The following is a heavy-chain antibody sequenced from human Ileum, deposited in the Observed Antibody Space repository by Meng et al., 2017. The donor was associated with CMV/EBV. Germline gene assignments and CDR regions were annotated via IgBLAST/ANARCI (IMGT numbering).Heavy chain of an antibody. Sequence: GESLKISCAASGFMFNNYAMSWVRQAPGKGPEWVSVICGSGSTTYYADSVKGRFTISRDSSKNTLYLQMNSLRAEDTAEYYCAKASIASCYSQNDYWGQGTLVTVSS. CDR3: AKASIASCYSQNDY. V-gene: IGHV3-23*01. CDR2: ICGSGSTT. J-gene: IGHJ4*02. CDR1: GFMFNNYA. D-gene: IGHD2-2*01.